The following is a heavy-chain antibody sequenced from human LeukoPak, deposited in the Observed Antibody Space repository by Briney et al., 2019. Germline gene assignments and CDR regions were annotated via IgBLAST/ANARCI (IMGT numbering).Heavy chain of an antibody. V-gene: IGHV1-69*04. Sequence: SVKVSCKASGGTFSSYAISWVRQAPGQGLEWMGRIIPIFGIANYAQKFQGRVTITADKSTSTAYMELSSLRSEDTAVYYCASRAPNDSSGYYWSYWGQGTLVTVSS. D-gene: IGHD3-22*01. CDR1: GGTFSSYA. CDR2: IIPIFGIA. J-gene: IGHJ4*02. CDR3: ASRAPNDSSGYYWSY.